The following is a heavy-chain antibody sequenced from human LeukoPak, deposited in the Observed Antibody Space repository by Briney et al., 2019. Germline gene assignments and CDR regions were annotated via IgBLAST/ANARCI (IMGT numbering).Heavy chain of an antibody. CDR2: IWYDGSQR. CDR1: GFTFSSYG. CDR3: GREGSSRTIDY. Sequence: GRSLRLSCAASGFTFSSYGMHWVRQAPGKGLEWVAVIWYDGSQRYYADSVKGRFTISRDSSKNTLYLQMDSLRADDTAVYYCGREGSSRTIDYWGQGTLVTASS. V-gene: IGHV3-33*01. D-gene: IGHD1/OR15-1a*01. J-gene: IGHJ4*02.